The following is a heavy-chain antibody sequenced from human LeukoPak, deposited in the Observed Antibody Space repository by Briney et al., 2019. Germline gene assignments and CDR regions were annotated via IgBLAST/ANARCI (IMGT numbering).Heavy chain of an antibody. D-gene: IGHD4-17*01. J-gene: IGHJ4*02. V-gene: IGHV1-46*01. Sequence: ASVKVSFMASGYTFTSYYIHWVRQPRGQGLDWMGIINPSSGSTNYAPKFQGRATTTRDTTTSTVYMELSSLRSEDTAVYYCARGGSYGDYLDYWGQGTLVTVSS. CDR3: ARGGSYGDYLDY. CDR1: GYTFTSYY. CDR2: INPSSGST.